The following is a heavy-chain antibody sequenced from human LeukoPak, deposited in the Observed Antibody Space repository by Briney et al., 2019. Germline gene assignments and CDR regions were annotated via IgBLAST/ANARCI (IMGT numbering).Heavy chain of an antibody. CDR1: GFTFSSST. D-gene: IGHD6-19*01. V-gene: IGHV3-23*01. Sequence: GGSLRLSCAASGFTFSSSTMTWVRQAPGKGLEWVSGISGSGGSTYYAESVKGRFTISRDNSKSTLYLQMNSLRAEDTAIYYCAKGSGWYNWGQGTVVTVSS. CDR3: AKGSGWYN. CDR2: ISGSGGST. J-gene: IGHJ4*02.